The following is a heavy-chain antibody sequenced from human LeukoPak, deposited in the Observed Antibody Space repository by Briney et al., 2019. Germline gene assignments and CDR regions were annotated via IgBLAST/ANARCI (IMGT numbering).Heavy chain of an antibody. CDR3: ARRHQCYYGSGSYDY. CDR2: IYYSGST. V-gene: IGHV4-59*12. D-gene: IGHD3-10*01. CDR1: GGSISSYY. J-gene: IGHJ4*02. Sequence: SETLSLTCTVSGGSISSYYWSWIRQPPGKGLEWIGYIYYSGSTNYNPSLKSRVTISVDTSKNQLSLMLSSVAAADTAVYYCARRHQCYYGSGSYDYWGQGTLVTVSS.